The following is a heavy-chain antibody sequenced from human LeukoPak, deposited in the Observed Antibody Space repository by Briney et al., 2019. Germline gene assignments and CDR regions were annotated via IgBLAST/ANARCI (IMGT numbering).Heavy chain of an antibody. V-gene: IGHV3-21*01. Sequence: GGSLRLSCAASGFTFSSYSMNWVRQAPGKGLEWVSSISSSSSYIYYADSVKGRFTISRDNAKNSLYLQMNSLRAEDTAVHYCAVEMATIIDYWGQEPWSPSPQ. CDR2: ISSSSSYI. CDR1: GFTFSSYS. CDR3: AVEMATIIDY. D-gene: IGHD5-24*01. J-gene: IGHJ4*01.